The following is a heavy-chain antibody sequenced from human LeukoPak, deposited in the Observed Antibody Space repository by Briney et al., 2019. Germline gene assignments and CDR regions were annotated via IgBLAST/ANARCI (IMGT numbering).Heavy chain of an antibody. J-gene: IGHJ6*03. CDR1: GFTFSSYS. CDR2: ISSSSSYI. Sequence: GGSLRLSCAASGFTFSSYSMNWVRQAPGKGLAWVSSISSSSSYIYYADSVKGRFTISRDNAKNSLYLQMNSLRAEDTAVYYCARDGSRVCSSTSCYAWFFPYYYMDVWGKGTTVTISS. CDR3: ARDGSRVCSSTSCYAWFFPYYYMDV. D-gene: IGHD2-2*01. V-gene: IGHV3-21*01.